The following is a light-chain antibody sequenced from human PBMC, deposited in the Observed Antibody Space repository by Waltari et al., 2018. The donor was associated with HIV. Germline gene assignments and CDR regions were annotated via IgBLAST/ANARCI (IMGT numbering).Light chain of an antibody. CDR3: QQYFRAPLT. CDR1: QSLLYSSDNKNY. CDR2: WAS. Sequence: DIVMTQSPDSLAVSLGERANIRCKSSQSLLYSSDNKNYFAWYQKKPGQPPNLLIYWASTRESGVPDRFSGSGSGTDFTLTINNLQAEDVAVYYCQQYFRAPLTFGGGTRVEIK. V-gene: IGKV4-1*01. J-gene: IGKJ4*01.